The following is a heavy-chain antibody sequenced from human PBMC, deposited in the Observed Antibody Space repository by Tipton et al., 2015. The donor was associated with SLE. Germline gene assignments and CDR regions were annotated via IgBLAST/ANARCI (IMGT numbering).Heavy chain of an antibody. Sequence: QVQLVQSGAEVKKPGASVKVSCMASGYTFTSYYMHWVRQAPGQGLEWMGIINPSGGSTSYAQKFQGRVTMTRDTSTSTVYMELSSLRSEDTAVYYCARDGEEAHFDYWGQGTLVTVSS. CDR1: GYTFTSYY. V-gene: IGHV1-46*01. J-gene: IGHJ4*02. CDR3: ARDGEEAHFDY. D-gene: IGHD3-10*01. CDR2: INPSGGST.